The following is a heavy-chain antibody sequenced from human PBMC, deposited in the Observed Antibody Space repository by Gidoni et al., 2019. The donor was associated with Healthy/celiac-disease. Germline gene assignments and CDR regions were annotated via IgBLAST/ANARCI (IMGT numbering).Heavy chain of an antibody. V-gene: IGHV1-2*02. Sequence: QVQLVQSGAEVKKPGASVKVSCKASGYTFTGYYMHWVRQAPGQGLEWMGWINPNSGGTNYAQKFQGRVTMTRDTSISTAYMELSRLRSDDTAVYYCARVGEVADSGDAFDIWGQGTMVTVSS. CDR2: INPNSGGT. J-gene: IGHJ3*02. CDR3: ARVGEVADSGDAFDI. D-gene: IGHD6-19*01. CDR1: GYTFTGYY.